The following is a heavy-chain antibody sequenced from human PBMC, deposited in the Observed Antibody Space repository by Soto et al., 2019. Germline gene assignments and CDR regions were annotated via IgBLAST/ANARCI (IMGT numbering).Heavy chain of an antibody. J-gene: IGHJ4*02. CDR2: IHDTGRT. D-gene: IGHD3-16*02. CDR1: DGSISTYY. CDR3: ARESVSGTYRFDS. Sequence: SENLSFTSSVSDGSISTYYWRRLRHPAGERLEWIGRIHDTGRTNYNPSLKSRVTMSVDTSKNQFSLRVNSVSAADTAVYYCARESVSGTYRFDSWGQGTLVTVSS. V-gene: IGHV4-4*07.